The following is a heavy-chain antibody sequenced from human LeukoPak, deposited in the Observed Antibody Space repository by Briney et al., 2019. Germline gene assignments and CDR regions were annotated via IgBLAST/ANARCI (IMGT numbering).Heavy chain of an antibody. CDR1: GGSISSYY. CDR3: ARLHSGSYYYYYYGMDV. J-gene: IGHJ6*02. D-gene: IGHD1-26*01. Sequence: SETLSLTCTVSGGSISSYYWSWIRQPPGKGLEWIGYIYYSGSTNYNPSLKSRVTISVDTSKNQFSLKLSSVTAAGTAVYYCARLHSGSYYYYYYGMDVWGQGTTVTVSS. CDR2: IYYSGST. V-gene: IGHV4-59*08.